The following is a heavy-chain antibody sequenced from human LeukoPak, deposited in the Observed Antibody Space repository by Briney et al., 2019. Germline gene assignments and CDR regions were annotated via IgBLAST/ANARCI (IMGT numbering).Heavy chain of an antibody. CDR2: ISYDGSNK. Sequence: PGRSLRLSCAASGFTFSSYAMHWVRQAPGKGLEWVAVISYDGSNKYYADSVKGRFTISRDNSKSTLYLQMNSLRAEDTAVYYCAKLLRYSDQGAFDIWGQGTMVTVSS. CDR3: AKLLRYSDQGAFDI. CDR1: GFTFSSYA. D-gene: IGHD3-9*01. J-gene: IGHJ3*02. V-gene: IGHV3-30-3*02.